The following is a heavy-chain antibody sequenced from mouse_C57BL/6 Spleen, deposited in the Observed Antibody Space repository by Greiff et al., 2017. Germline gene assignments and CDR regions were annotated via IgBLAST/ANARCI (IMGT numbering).Heavy chain of an antibody. D-gene: IGHD2-4*01. CDR2: INPYNGGT. J-gene: IGHJ4*01. CDR3: AREDDYESL. Sequence: VQLQQSGPVLVKPGASVKMSCKASGYTFTDYYMNWVKQSHGKSLEWIGVINPYNGGTSYNQKFKGKATLTVDKSSSTAYMELNSLTSEDSAVYYCAREDDYESLWGQGTSVTVSS. V-gene: IGHV1-19*01. CDR1: GYTFTDYY.